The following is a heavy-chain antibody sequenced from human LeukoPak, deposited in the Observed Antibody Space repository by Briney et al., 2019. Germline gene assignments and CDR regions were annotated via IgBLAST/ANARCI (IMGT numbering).Heavy chain of an antibody. CDR1: GFTFDDYA. CDR2: ISWNSGSI. V-gene: IGHV3-9*01. J-gene: IGHJ6*02. D-gene: IGHD3-22*01. Sequence: GRSLRLSCAASGFTFDDYAMHWVRQAPGKGLEWVSGISWNSGSIGYADSVKGRFTISRDNAKNSLYLQMNSLRAEDTALYYCAKDDYYDSSGYHPSYYGMDVWGQGTTVTVSS. CDR3: AKDDYYDSSGYHPSYYGMDV.